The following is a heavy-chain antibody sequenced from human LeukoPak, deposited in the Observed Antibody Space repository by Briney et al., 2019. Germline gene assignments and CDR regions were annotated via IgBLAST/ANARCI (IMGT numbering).Heavy chain of an antibody. Sequence: PSETLSLTCAVYGGSFSGYYWSWIRQPPGKGLEWIGEINHSGSTNYNPSLKSRVTISVDTSKNQFSLKLSSVTAADTAVYYCARDAYYYDSSGYDHYYYYYMDVWGKGTTVTVSS. CDR2: INHSGST. CDR1: GGSFSGYY. J-gene: IGHJ6*03. CDR3: ARDAYYYDSSGYDHYYYYYMDV. D-gene: IGHD3-22*01. V-gene: IGHV4-34*01.